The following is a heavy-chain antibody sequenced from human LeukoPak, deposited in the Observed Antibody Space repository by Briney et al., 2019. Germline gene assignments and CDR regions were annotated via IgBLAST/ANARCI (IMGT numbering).Heavy chain of an antibody. CDR2: IWYDGSNK. V-gene: IGHV3-33*03. CDR3: AKVGPHYYDSSVRGAFDI. J-gene: IGHJ3*02. CDR1: GFTFSSYG. Sequence: GGSLRLSCAASGFTFSSYGMHWVRQAPGKGLEWVAVIWYDGSNKYYADSVKGRFTISRDNAKNSLYLQMNSLRAEDTALYYCAKVGPHYYDSSVRGAFDIWGQGTMVTVSS. D-gene: IGHD3-22*01.